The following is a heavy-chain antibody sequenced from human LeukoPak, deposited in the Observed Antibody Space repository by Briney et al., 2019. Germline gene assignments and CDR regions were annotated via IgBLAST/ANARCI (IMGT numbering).Heavy chain of an antibody. CDR3: AKDAAPAGVAADFDY. Sequence: GGSLRLSCAASGFTFDDYAMHWVRQAPGKGPEWVSGISWNSGSIGYADSVKGRFTISRDNAKNSLYLQMNSLRAEDTALYYCAKDAAPAGVAADFDYWGQGTLVTVSS. V-gene: IGHV3-9*01. J-gene: IGHJ4*02. CDR1: GFTFDDYA. CDR2: ISWNSGSI. D-gene: IGHD6-19*01.